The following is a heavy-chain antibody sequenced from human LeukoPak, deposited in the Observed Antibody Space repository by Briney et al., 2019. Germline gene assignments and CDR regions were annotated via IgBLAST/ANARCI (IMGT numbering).Heavy chain of an antibody. CDR3: ARARSPNIAVAGACFDY. CDR1: DVSISTYY. Sequence: SETLSLTCTVSDVSISTYYWNWIRQPAGKGLEWTGRIYTSGTTNYSPSLKSRITMSVGTSKNQFSLNLSSVTAADTAVYYCARARSPNIAVAGACFDYWGQGILVTVSS. V-gene: IGHV4-4*07. D-gene: IGHD6-19*01. J-gene: IGHJ4*02. CDR2: IYTSGTT.